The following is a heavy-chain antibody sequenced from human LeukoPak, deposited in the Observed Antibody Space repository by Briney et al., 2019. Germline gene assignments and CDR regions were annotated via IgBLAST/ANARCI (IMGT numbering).Heavy chain of an antibody. CDR2: SDPNTGAT. CDR1: GYSFTSLY. Sequence: GASVKVSCKTSGYSFTSLYIHWLRQAPGQGFEWIGWSDPNTGATKYEHFQGRVTMTRDTSISTAYMELSRLRSDDTAVYYCARGSDYGDYLGYWGQGTLVTVSS. V-gene: IGHV1-2*07. J-gene: IGHJ4*02. D-gene: IGHD4-17*01. CDR3: ARGSDYGDYLGY.